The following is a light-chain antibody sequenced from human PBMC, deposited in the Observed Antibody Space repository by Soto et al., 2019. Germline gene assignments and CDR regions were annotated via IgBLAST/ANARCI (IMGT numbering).Light chain of an antibody. CDR1: QNINNY. Sequence: DIQVTQSPSSLSASVGDRVTITCRASQNINNYLNWYQQKPGKAPKLLIYDASSLESGVPQRFSGSGSGTEFTLTISSLQTDDFSTYYCQQYHSYWTFGQGTKVE. J-gene: IGKJ1*01. CDR2: DAS. V-gene: IGKV1-5*01. CDR3: QQYHSYWT.